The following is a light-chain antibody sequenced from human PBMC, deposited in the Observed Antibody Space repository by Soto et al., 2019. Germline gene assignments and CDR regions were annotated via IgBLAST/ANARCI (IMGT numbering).Light chain of an antibody. V-gene: IGLV1-51*01. Sequence: QSVLTQPPSVSAAPGQKVTVSCSGSSSNIANNFVSWYQHLPGTAPKLLIYDNNKRSSGIPDRFSASKSGTSASLGITGLQTGDEADYYCRTWDSSLSACVFGGGTKVTVL. CDR2: DNN. CDR1: SSNIANNF. J-gene: IGLJ3*02. CDR3: RTWDSSLSACV.